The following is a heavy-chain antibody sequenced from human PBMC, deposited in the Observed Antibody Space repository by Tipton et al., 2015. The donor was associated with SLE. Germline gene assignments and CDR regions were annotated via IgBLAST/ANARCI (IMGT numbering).Heavy chain of an antibody. CDR3: ATLGSGSYEYDY. CDR2: IYYSGST. CDR1: GGSFSGYY. V-gene: IGHV4-59*12. Sequence: LSLTCAVYGGSFSGYYWSWIRQPPGKGLEWIGYIYYSGSTNYNPSLKSRVTISVDTSKNQFSLKPSSVTAADTAVYYCATLGSGSYEYDYWGQGTLVTVSS. D-gene: IGHD1-26*01. J-gene: IGHJ4*02.